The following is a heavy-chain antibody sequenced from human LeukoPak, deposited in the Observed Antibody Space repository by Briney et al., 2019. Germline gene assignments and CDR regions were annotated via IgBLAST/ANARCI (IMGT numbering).Heavy chain of an antibody. J-gene: IGHJ4*02. V-gene: IGHV3-23*01. D-gene: IGHD4-11*01. CDR3: ATSPVSVAGLQPKFDY. Sequence: GGSPRVSCEASRITFSTYAMSWVRQAPGKGLEWVSGINTEGRTYYADSVKGRFTISRDNSKNTLYLQMSSLRADDTAVYYCATSPVSVAGLQPKFDYWGQGTLATVSS. CDR2: INTEGRT. CDR1: RITFSTYA.